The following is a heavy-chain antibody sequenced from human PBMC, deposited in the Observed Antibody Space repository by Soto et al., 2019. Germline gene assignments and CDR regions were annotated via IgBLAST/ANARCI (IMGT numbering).Heavy chain of an antibody. Sequence: EVQLLESGGGLVQPGGSLRLSCAASGFTFSSYAMSWVRQAPGKGLEWVSAISGSGGSTYYADSVKGRVTISRDNSKNTLYLQMNSLRAEDTAVYYCAKAVGYGDYLDYYYYYGMDVWGQGTTVTVSS. CDR3: AKAVGYGDYLDYYYYYGMDV. J-gene: IGHJ6*02. V-gene: IGHV3-23*01. CDR2: ISGSGGST. CDR1: GFTFSSYA. D-gene: IGHD4-17*01.